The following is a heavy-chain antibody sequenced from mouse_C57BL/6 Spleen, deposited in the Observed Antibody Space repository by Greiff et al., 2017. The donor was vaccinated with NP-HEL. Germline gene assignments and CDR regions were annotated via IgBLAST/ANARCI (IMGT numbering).Heavy chain of an antibody. CDR1: GYAFSSYW. CDR3: APRIYDGYRFAY. CDR2: IYPGDGDT. D-gene: IGHD2-3*01. V-gene: IGHV1-80*01. J-gene: IGHJ3*01. Sequence: QVQLQQSGAELVKPGASVKISCKASGYAFSSYWMNWVKQRPGKGLEWIGQIYPGDGDTNYNGKFKGKATLTADKASSTAYMQLSSLTSEDSAVYFCAPRIYDGYRFAYWGQGTLVTVSA.